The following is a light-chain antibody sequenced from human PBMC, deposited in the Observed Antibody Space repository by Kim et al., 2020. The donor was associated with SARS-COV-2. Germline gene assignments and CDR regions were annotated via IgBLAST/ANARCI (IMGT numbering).Light chain of an antibody. CDR1: QGVSNH. V-gene: IGKV1-16*01. CDR3: LHYYNCPYS. Sequence: DIQMTQSPSSLSASVGDRVIITCRASQGVSNHLGWFQQKPGKAPKSLIYDAFRLQSGVASRFSGSGSGTDFTLIISSLQHEDAATYYCLHYYNCPYSFGGGTQVDIK. J-gene: IGKJ4*01. CDR2: DAF.